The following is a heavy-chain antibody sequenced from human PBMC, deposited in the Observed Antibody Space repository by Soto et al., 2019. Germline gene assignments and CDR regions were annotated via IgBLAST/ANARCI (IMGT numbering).Heavy chain of an antibody. V-gene: IGHV5-51*01. CDR1: GYSFTIYW. CDR3: ARHPDSMIFGVEYGMDV. Sequence: GESLKISCKGSGYSFTIYWIGWVRQMPGKGLEWMGIIYPGDSDTRYSPSFQGQVTISADKSISTAYLQWSSLKASDTAMYYCARHPDSMIFGVEYGMDVWGQGTTVTVSS. CDR2: IYPGDSDT. D-gene: IGHD3-3*01. J-gene: IGHJ6*02.